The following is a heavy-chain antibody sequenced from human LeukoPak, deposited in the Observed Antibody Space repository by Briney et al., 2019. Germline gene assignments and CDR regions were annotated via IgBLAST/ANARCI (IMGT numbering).Heavy chain of an antibody. V-gene: IGHV3-20*01. CDR2: INWNGGST. J-gene: IGHJ6*02. CDR1: GLTFDDYG. D-gene: IGHD3-16*01. CDR3: GRTWAEYYYGMDV. Sequence: GGSLRLSCAASGLTFDDYGMSWVRQAPGKGLEWVSGINWNGGSTGYADSVKGRFTISRDNAKNSLYLQMNSLRAEDTALYHCGRTWAEYYYGMDVWGQGTTVTVSS.